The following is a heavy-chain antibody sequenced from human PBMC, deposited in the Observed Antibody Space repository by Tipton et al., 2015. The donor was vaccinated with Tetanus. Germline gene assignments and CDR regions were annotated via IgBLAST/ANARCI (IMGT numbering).Heavy chain of an antibody. D-gene: IGHD3-16*01. CDR3: ARDQGGGRVARLNWFGP. CDR1: GASISSGGYF. Sequence: LRLSCPVSGASISSGGYFWNWIRHRPGKGLEWIGYIYYSGSTFYNPSLKSRVNISVDTSKNQFSLRLTSVTAADTAVYYCARDQGGGRVARLNWFGPWGQGTLVTVSS. CDR2: IYYSGST. V-gene: IGHV4-31*03. J-gene: IGHJ5*02.